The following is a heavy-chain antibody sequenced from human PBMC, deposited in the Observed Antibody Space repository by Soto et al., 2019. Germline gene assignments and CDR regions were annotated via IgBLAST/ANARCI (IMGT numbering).Heavy chain of an antibody. CDR1: GGTFSSYT. J-gene: IGHJ4*02. D-gene: IGHD3-16*01. Sequence: QVQLVQSGAEVKKPGSSVKVSCKASGGTFSSYTISWVRQAPGQGLEWMGRIIPILGIANYAQKFQGRVTITADKSTSTAYMELSSLRSEDTAVYYCARDLCLAEPFDYWGQGTLVTVSS. CDR3: ARDLCLAEPFDY. CDR2: IIPILGIA. V-gene: IGHV1-69*08.